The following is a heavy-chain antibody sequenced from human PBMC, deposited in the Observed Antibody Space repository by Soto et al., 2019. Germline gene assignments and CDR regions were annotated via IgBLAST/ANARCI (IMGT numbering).Heavy chain of an antibody. CDR1: GGSFSDTY. D-gene: IGHD6-19*01. CDR3: ASQAGFYYYYGMDV. CDR2: INHNTNT. V-gene: IGHV4-34*01. J-gene: IGHJ6*02. Sequence: SETLSLTCAVYGGSFSDTYWNWLRQPTGKGLEWIGEINHNTNTIYNPSFTSRVTISVDTSKNHFSLKLTSVTAADTAVYYCASQAGFYYYYGMDVWGQGTTVT.